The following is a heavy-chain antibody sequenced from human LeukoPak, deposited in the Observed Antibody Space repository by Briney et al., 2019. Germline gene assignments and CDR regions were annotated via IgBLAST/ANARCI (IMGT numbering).Heavy chain of an antibody. CDR3: ARGLYNWNRNWFDP. D-gene: IGHD1-20*01. J-gene: IGHJ5*02. V-gene: IGHV4-39*07. CDR1: GGSISSSSYY. CDR2: IYYSGST. Sequence: SETPSLTCTVSGGSISSSSYYWGWIRQPPGKGLEWIGSIYYSGSTYYNPSLKSRVTISVDTSKNQFSLKLSSVTAADTAMYYCARGLYNWNRNWFDPWGQGTLVTVSS.